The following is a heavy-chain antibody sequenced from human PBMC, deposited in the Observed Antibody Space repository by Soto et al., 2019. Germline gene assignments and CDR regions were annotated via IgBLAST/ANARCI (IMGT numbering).Heavy chain of an antibody. CDR1: GYTFTSYD. J-gene: IGHJ5*02. Sequence: SVKVSCQASGYTFTSYDINWVRQATVQGLEWMGWMNPNSGNTGYAQKFQGRVTMTRNTSISTAYMELSSLRSEDTAVYYCARGYYYDSGGSRNWFDPWGQGTLVTVSS. D-gene: IGHD3-22*01. CDR2: MNPNSGNT. V-gene: IGHV1-8*01. CDR3: ARGYYYDSGGSRNWFDP.